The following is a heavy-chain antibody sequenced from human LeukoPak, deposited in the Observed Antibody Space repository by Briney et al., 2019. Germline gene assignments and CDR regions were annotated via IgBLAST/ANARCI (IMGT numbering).Heavy chain of an antibody. J-gene: IGHJ5*02. CDR3: ARSAGGSGSFP. CDR2: IWYDGSNK. V-gene: IGHV3-33*01. Sequence: PGRSLRLSCAASGFTFSSYGMHWVRQAPGKGLEWVAVIWYDGSNKYYADSVKGRFTISRDNSKNTLYLQMNSLRAEDTAVYYCARSAGGSGSFPWGQGTLVTVSS. D-gene: IGHD3-10*01. CDR1: GFTFSSYG.